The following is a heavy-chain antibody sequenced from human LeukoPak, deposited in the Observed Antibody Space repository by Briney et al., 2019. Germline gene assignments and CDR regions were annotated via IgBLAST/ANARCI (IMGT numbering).Heavy chain of an antibody. CDR2: IYSGGST. J-gene: IGHJ4*02. Sequence: GGSLRLSCAASGLTVSSNCMSWVRQAPGKGLEWVSFIYSGGSTLYTDSVKGRFIISRDNSKNTLYLQMNSLRAEDTAVYYCARRAGAYSHPYDYWGQGILVTVSS. CDR1: GLTVSSNC. V-gene: IGHV3-53*01. CDR3: ARRAGAYSHPYDY. D-gene: IGHD4/OR15-4a*01.